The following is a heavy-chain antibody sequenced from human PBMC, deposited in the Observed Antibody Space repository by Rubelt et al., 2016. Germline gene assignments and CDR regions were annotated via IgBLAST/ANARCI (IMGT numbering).Heavy chain of an antibody. CDR3: ARDLDYGDNIFDY. Sequence: EVQLLESGGGLVQPGGSLRLSCAASGFTFSSYWMSWVRQAPGKGLEWVANIKQDGSKTYYVDSVEGRVTISRDNGKNLVFLQMNSLRAEDTVVYYCARDLDYGDNIFDYWGQGAVVTVSS. CDR2: IKQDGSKT. J-gene: IGHJ4*02. CDR1: GFTFSSYW. D-gene: IGHD4-17*01. V-gene: IGHV3-7*01.